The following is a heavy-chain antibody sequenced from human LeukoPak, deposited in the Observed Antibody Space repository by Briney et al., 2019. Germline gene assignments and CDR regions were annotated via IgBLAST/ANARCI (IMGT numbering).Heavy chain of an antibody. CDR3: ARARYCSSTSRRGLNWFDP. CDR1: GFTFNTHA. J-gene: IGHJ5*02. V-gene: IGHV4-34*01. Sequence: GSLRLSCAASGFTFNTHAMTWVRQPPGKGLEWIGEINHSGSTNYNPSLKSRVTISVDTSKNQFSLKLSSVTAADTAVYYCARARYCSSTSRRGLNWFDPWGQGTLVTVSS. D-gene: IGHD2-2*01. CDR2: INHSGST.